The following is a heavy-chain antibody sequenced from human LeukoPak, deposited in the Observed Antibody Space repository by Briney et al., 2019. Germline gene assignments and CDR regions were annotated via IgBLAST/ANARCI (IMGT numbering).Heavy chain of an antibody. Sequence: GGSLRLSCAASGFTFSLYSMNWVRQAPGKGLEWVSYITSGSSTTYYADSVRGRFTISRDNAKNSLFLQMNSLRAEDTAVYYCARHDYGGAFDYWGQGTLVTVSS. J-gene: IGHJ4*02. V-gene: IGHV3-48*01. CDR2: ITSGSSTT. CDR1: GFTFSLYS. CDR3: ARHDYGGAFDY. D-gene: IGHD4-23*01.